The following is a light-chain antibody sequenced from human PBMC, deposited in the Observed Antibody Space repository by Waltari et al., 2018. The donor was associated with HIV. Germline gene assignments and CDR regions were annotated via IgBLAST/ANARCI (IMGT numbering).Light chain of an antibody. Sequence: HSVLTQAPSASGTLGQRVTISCSGSISNIGTNSVSWFQQLPGMSPRLIIFSDTQRPSGAPDRFSASKSGTSASLGIDGLESGDEADYYCAARDDILSGSWVFGGGT. CDR1: ISNIGTNS. J-gene: IGLJ3*02. V-gene: IGLV1-44*01. CDR3: AARDDILSGSWV. CDR2: SDT.